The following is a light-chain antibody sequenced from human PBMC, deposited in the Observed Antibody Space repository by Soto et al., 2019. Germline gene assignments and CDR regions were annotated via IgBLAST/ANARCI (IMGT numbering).Light chain of an antibody. V-gene: IGLV2-14*01. J-gene: IGLJ2*01. CDR3: SSYRSGSTLV. Sequence: QSALTQPASVSGSPGQSITISCTGTSSDVGGSNYVSWYQQHPGKAPKLMIYDVNNRPSGISNRFSGSKSGNTASLTISGLQAEDEADCYCSSYRSGSTLVFGGGTKVTVL. CDR1: SSDVGGSNY. CDR2: DVN.